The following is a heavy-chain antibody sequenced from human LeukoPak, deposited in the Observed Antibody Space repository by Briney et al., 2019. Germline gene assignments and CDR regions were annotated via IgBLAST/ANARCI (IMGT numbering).Heavy chain of an antibody. Sequence: KTSETLSLTCTVSGGSISGYYWSWIRQPPGRGLEWVAYIYYSGNTRYNPSLQNRITISVDTSKNQLSLRLSSVTAADTAVYYCARMELGSCSGGSCPYYFDYWGQGTLVTVSS. V-gene: IGHV4-59*01. D-gene: IGHD2-15*01. CDR2: IYYSGNT. J-gene: IGHJ4*02. CDR1: GGSISGYY. CDR3: ARMELGSCSGGSCPYYFDY.